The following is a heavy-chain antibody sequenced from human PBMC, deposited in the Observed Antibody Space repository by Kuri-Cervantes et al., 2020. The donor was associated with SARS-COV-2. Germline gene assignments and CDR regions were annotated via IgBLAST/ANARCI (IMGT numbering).Heavy chain of an antibody. Sequence: ASVKVSCKASGYTFTSYGISWVRQAPGQGLEWMGWISAYNGNTNYAQKLQGRVTMTTDTSTSTAYMELRSLRSKDTAVYYCARGEERAARGNYYYYYGMDVWGQGTTVTVSS. CDR2: ISAYNGNT. CDR1: GYTFTSYG. CDR3: ARGEERAARGNYYYYYGMDV. J-gene: IGHJ6*02. V-gene: IGHV1-18*01. D-gene: IGHD6-6*01.